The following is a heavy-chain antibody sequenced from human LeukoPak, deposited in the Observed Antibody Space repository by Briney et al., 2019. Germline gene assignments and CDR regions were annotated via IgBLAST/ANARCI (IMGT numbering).Heavy chain of an antibody. CDR1: GGSISSYS. CDR3: ARSGTYYDFWSGYYRGDAFDI. J-gene: IGHJ3*02. CDR2: IYTSGST. Sequence: SETLSLTCTVSGGSISSYSWSWIRQPPGKGLEWIGYIYTSGSTNYNPSLKSRVTISVDTSKNQFSLKLSSVTAADTAVYYCARSGTYYDFWSGYYRGDAFDIWGQGTMVTVSS. V-gene: IGHV4-4*09. D-gene: IGHD3-3*01.